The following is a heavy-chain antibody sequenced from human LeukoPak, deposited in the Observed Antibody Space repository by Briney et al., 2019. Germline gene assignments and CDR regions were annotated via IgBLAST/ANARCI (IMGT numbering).Heavy chain of an antibody. V-gene: IGHV4-30-4*01. Sequence: PSETLSLTCTVSGGSLSSGDDYWSWIRQPPGKALAWLGYIYYSGSTYYNPSLKSRVTISVDTSKNQFSLKLSSVTAADTAVYYCARGGPPLYYYYGMDVWGQGTTVTVSS. CDR2: IYYSGST. CDR3: ARGGPPLYYYYGMDV. CDR1: GGSLSSGDDY. J-gene: IGHJ6*02.